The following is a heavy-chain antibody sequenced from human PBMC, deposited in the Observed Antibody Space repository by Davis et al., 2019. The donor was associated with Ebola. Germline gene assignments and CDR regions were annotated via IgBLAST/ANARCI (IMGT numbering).Heavy chain of an antibody. CDR2: IYPGDYDT. V-gene: IGHV5-51*01. Sequence: GESLKISCKASGYTFTRYWIVWVRQMPGKGLEWMGIIYPGDYDTRYSPSFLGQVIFSADKSIRTAYVQWSSLKASDTATYYCARAPYYYDVSGFYVDYWGQGTLVTVSS. CDR1: GYTFTRYW. CDR3: ARAPYYYDVSGFYVDY. J-gene: IGHJ4*02. D-gene: IGHD3-22*01.